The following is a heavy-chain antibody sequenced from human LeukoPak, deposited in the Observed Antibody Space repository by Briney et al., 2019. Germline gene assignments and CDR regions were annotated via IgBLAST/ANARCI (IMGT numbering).Heavy chain of an antibody. J-gene: IGHJ4*02. CDR1: GFTVSSNY. CDR2: IYSGGST. V-gene: IGHV3-66*01. D-gene: IGHD5-12*01. CDR3: ARDLVGSGYDLLFDY. Sequence: GGSLRLSCAASGFTVSSNYMSWVRQAPGKGLEWVSVIYSGGSTYYADSVKGRFTISRDNSKNTLYLQMNSLRAEDTAVYYCARDLVGSGYDLLFDYWGQGTLVTVSS.